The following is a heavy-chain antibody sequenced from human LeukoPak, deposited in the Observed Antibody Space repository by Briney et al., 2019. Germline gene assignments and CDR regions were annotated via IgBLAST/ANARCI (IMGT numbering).Heavy chain of an antibody. J-gene: IGHJ4*02. CDR3: ARSMITFGGVFDY. Sequence: PGGSLRLSCAASGFTFSSYEMNWVRQAPGKWLEWVSYISSSGSTIYYADSVKGRLTISRDNAKNSLYLKMNSLRAEDTAVYYCARSMITFGGVFDYWGQGTLVTVSS. CDR1: GFTFSSYE. D-gene: IGHD3-16*01. CDR2: ISSSGSTI. V-gene: IGHV3-48*03.